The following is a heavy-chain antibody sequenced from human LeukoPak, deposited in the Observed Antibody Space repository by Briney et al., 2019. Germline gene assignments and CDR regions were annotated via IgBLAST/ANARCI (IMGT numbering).Heavy chain of an antibody. Sequence: GGSLRLSCAASGFTVSSNYMSWVRQAPGKGLEWVSVIYSGGSTYYADSVKGRITISRDNSKNTLYLQMNSLRAEDTAVYYCAREGTENLNPSYNWFDPWGQGTLVTVSS. CDR2: IYSGGST. CDR3: AREGTENLNPSYNWFDP. D-gene: IGHD1-14*01. V-gene: IGHV3-53*01. J-gene: IGHJ5*02. CDR1: GFTVSSNY.